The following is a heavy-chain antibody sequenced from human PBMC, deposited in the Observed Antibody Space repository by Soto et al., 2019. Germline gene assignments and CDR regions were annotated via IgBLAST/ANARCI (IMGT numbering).Heavy chain of an antibody. Sequence: PGGSLRLSCAASGFTVSSNYMSWVRQAPGKGLEWVSVIYSGGSTYYADSVKGRFTISRDNSKNTLYLQMNSLRAEDTAVYYCARAHYDFWSGYLDYWGQGTLVTVSS. V-gene: IGHV3-53*01. J-gene: IGHJ4*02. CDR3: ARAHYDFWSGYLDY. CDR1: GFTVSSNY. CDR2: IYSGGST. D-gene: IGHD3-3*01.